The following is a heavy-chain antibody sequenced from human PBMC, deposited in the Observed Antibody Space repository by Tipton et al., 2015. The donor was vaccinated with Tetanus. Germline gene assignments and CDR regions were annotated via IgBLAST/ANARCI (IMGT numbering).Heavy chain of an antibody. CDR3: ARGLPREPFYFDY. V-gene: IGHV1-8*01. D-gene: IGHD1-26*01. CDR2: MNPSSGKT. Sequence: QSGPEVKKPGASVKVSCKASGYTYASYGINWVRQAAGRRHEWMGWMNPSSGKTTYAQNFQGRVTMTTNTSITTAYMELNSLTSDDTAVYYCARGLPREPFYFDYWGQGKQVSVSS. CDR1: GYTYASYG. J-gene: IGHJ4*02.